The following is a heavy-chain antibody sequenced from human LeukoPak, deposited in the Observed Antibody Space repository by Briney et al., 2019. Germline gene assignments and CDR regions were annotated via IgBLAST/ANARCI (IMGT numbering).Heavy chain of an antibody. J-gene: IGHJ4*02. Sequence: GGSLRLSCAASGFTFSSYSMNWVRQAPGKGLEWVSSISSSSSYIYYADSVKGRFTISRDNSKNTLYLQMNSLKTEDTALYYCARQMATILDGILDYWGQGTLVTVSS. V-gene: IGHV3-21*01. CDR2: ISSSSSYI. D-gene: IGHD5-24*01. CDR1: GFTFSSYS. CDR3: ARQMATILDGILDY.